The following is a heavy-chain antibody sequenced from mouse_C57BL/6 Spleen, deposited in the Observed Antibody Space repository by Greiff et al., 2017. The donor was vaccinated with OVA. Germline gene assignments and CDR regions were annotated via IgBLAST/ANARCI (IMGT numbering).Heavy chain of an antibody. CDR3: TKLGPYYFDY. J-gene: IGHJ2*01. Sequence: EVKLVESGGGLVQPGGSMKLSCVASGFTFSNYWMNWVRQSPEKGLEWVAQIRLKSDNYATHYAESVKGRFTISRDDSKSSVYLQMNNLRAEDTGIYYCTKLGPYYFDYWGLGTTLTVSS. D-gene: IGHD4-1*01. CDR2: IRLKSDNYAT. V-gene: IGHV6-3*01. CDR1: GFTFSNYW.